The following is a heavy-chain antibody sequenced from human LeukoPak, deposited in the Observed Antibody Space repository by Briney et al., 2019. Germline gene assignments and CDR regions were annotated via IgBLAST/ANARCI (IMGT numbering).Heavy chain of an antibody. D-gene: IGHD1-14*01. Sequence: ASVKVSCKASGYTFTGYYMHWVRQAPGQGLEWMGWINPNSGGTNYAQKFQGRVTVTRDTSISTAYMELSRLRSDDTAVYYCARDSRPSSRPPLPTPDYWGQGTLVTVSS. J-gene: IGHJ4*02. V-gene: IGHV1-2*02. CDR3: ARDSRPSSRPPLPTPDY. CDR2: INPNSGGT. CDR1: GYTFTGYY.